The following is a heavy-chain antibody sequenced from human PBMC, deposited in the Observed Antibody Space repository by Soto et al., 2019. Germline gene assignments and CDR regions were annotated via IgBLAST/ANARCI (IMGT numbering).Heavy chain of an antibody. CDR2: ISYDGSNK. D-gene: IGHD3-22*01. Sequence: PGGSLRLSCAASGFTFSSYGMHWVRQAPGKGLEWVAVISYDGSNKYYADSVKGRFTISRDNSKNTLYLQMNSLRAEDTAVYYCAKDRLGYYDSSGYLPYYYGMDAWGQGVPVTVSS. CDR1: GFTFSSYG. J-gene: IGHJ6*02. V-gene: IGHV3-30*18. CDR3: AKDRLGYYDSSGYLPYYYGMDA.